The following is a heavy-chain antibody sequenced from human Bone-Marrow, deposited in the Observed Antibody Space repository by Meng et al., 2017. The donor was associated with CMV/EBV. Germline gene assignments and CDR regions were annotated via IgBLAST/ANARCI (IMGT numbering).Heavy chain of an antibody. J-gene: IGHJ6*02. Sequence: GESLKISCAASGFTFSDYYMSWIRQAPGKGLEWVSYISSSGSTIYYADSVKGRFTISRDNAKNSLYLQMNSLRAEDTAVYYCARVPVRGNYYYYYYGMDVWGQGTTVTVSS. CDR1: GFTFSDYY. CDR3: ARVPVRGNYYYYYYGMDV. D-gene: IGHD3-10*01. CDR2: ISSSGSTI. V-gene: IGHV3-11*04.